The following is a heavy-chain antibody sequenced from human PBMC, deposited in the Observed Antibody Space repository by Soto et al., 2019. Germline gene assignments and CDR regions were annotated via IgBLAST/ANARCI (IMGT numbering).Heavy chain of an antibody. J-gene: IGHJ4*02. Sequence: ASVKVSCKASGYIFTGHYIHWVRQAPEQGPEWMGEIGPESGATRYAQRFQGRVTMTRDMSITTVYMELNNLSPDDTAVYYCGRGRSGQIVVFYWGQGTPVTVSS. CDR1: GYIFTGHY. D-gene: IGHD1-26*01. CDR2: IGPESGAT. CDR3: GRGRSGQIVVFY. V-gene: IGHV1-2*02.